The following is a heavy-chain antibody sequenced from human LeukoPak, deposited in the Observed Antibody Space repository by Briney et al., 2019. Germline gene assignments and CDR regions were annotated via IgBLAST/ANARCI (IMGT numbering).Heavy chain of an antibody. CDR3: ARVGGNDPWSYYYMDV. CDR1: GFTFSSYA. D-gene: IGHD4-23*01. CDR2: ISGSGGST. Sequence: GGSLRLSCAASGFTFSSYAMSWVRQAPGKGLEWVSAISGSGGSTYYADSVKGRFTISRDNSKNSLYLQMNSLRAEDTALYHCARVGGNDPWSYYYMDVWGKGTTVTISS. V-gene: IGHV3-23*01. J-gene: IGHJ6*03.